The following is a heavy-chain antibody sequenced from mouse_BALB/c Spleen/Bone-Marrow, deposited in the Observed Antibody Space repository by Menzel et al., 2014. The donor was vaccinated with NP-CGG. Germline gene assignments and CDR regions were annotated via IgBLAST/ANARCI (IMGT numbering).Heavy chain of an antibody. V-gene: IGHV3-8*02. Sequence: DVKLVESGPNLVKPSQTLTLTCSVTGDSITSGYLHWIRKFPGHKLEYMGYISYRGGTYYNPSLKSRISIARDTSKNQYFLQWNSVTTEDTATYYCARGRAMGFAYWGQGTLVTVSA. CDR2: ISYRGGT. D-gene: IGHD1-1*02. J-gene: IGHJ3*01. CDR1: GDSITSGY. CDR3: ARGRAMGFAY.